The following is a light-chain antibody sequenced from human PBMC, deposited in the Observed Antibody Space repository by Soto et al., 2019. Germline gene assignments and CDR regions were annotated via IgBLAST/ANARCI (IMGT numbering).Light chain of an antibody. Sequence: AMRMTQSPSSLSASTGDRVTITCRAGQGISSYLAWYQQKPGKAPKLLIYAASTLQSGVPSRFSGSGSGTDFTLTISSLQPEDFATYYCQQLNSYLLTFGGGTKVDI. V-gene: IGKV1-8*01. J-gene: IGKJ4*01. CDR2: AAS. CDR3: QQLNSYLLT. CDR1: QGISSY.